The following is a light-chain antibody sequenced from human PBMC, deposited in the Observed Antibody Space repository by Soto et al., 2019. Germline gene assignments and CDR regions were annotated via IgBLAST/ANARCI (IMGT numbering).Light chain of an antibody. CDR3: QQYSSFSAET. J-gene: IGKJ2*01. Sequence: DIQMTQSPSTLSASVGDRVTITCRASQSVSSRLAWYQQKPGKAPKLLIYGASRLESGVPSRFRGSGSGTEFTLTITSLQPDDFATYYCQQYSSFSAETFGQGTKMEI. CDR2: GAS. V-gene: IGKV1-5*03. CDR1: QSVSSR.